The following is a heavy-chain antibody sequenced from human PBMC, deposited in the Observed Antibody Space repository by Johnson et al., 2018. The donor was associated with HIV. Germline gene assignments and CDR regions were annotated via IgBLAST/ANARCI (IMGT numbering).Heavy chain of an antibody. CDR2: ISSDGSNK. J-gene: IGHJ3*02. D-gene: IGHD3-3*01. CDR3: AKTYYDFWSGYYGAFDI. Sequence: QVQLVESGGGVVQPGKSLRLSCVASAFAFSSYAMHWVRQTPGKGLEWVAVISSDGSNKYYADSVKGRFTISRDNSKNTLYLQMNSLRAEDTAVYYCAKTYYDFWSGYYGAFDIWGQGTMVTVSS. CDR1: AFAFSSYA. V-gene: IGHV3-30*04.